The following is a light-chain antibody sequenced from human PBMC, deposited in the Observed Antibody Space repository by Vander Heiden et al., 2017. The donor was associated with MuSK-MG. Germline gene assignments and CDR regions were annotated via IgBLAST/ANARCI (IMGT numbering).Light chain of an antibody. CDR2: WAS. Sequence: DIVSTQSPDSLALSLCERATLTCTSPQRVLYGSYNKNSLAWYQQKPGQPSKLLIYWASTRESGVPDRFSGRGSGTDFTLTLRSLQAEDVAVYHSLPDDSTPLTFGGGTKVEIK. CDR1: QRVLYGSYNKNS. CDR3: LPDDSTPLT. V-gene: IGKV4-1*01. J-gene: IGKJ4*01.